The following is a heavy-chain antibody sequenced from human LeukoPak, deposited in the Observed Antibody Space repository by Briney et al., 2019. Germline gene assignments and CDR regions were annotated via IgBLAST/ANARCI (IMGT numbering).Heavy chain of an antibody. CDR3: ASFSEEPWLPGVDY. D-gene: IGHD6-19*01. Sequence: PGGSLRLSCAASGFTFSSYAMSWVRQAPGKGLEWVANIKQDGSEKYYADSVKGRFTVSRDNAKNSVFLQMNNLRAEDTAVYYCASFSEEPWLPGVDYWGQGTLVTVSS. V-gene: IGHV3-7*01. CDR2: IKQDGSEK. CDR1: GFTFSSYA. J-gene: IGHJ4*02.